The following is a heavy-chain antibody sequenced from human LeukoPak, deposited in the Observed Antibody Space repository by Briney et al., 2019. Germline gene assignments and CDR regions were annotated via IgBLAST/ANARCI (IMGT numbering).Heavy chain of an antibody. D-gene: IGHD2-21*02. Sequence: GESLKISCKGSGYSFTSYWIGWVRQMPGKGLEWMGIIYPGDSDTRYSPSFQGQVTISADKSISTAYLQWSSLKASGTAMYYCARLVSPYCGGDCYSIGYGMDVWGQGTTVTVSS. CDR2: IYPGDSDT. J-gene: IGHJ6*02. CDR3: ARLVSPYCGGDCYSIGYGMDV. CDR1: GYSFTSYW. V-gene: IGHV5-51*01.